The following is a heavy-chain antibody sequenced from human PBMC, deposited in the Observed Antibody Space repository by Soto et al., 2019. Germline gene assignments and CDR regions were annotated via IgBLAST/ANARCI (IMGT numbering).Heavy chain of an antibody. D-gene: IGHD1-1*01. J-gene: IGHJ4*02. CDR3: ANSAYKCNGEFFAC. V-gene: IGHV3-30*18. Sequence: PGGSLRLSCAASGFTFSNYGMHWVRQAPGKGLEWVAVISYDGNNKYYADSVKGRFTISRDNSKNTLYLQMNSLRAEDTAVYYFANSAYKCNGEFFACRGQGSLVIVSA. CDR1: GFTFSNYG. CDR2: ISYDGNNK.